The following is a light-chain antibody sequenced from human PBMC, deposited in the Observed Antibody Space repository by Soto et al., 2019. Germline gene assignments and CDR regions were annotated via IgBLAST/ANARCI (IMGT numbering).Light chain of an antibody. Sequence: EIVLTQSPVTLSLSPGERATLSCRASQSVRTYLAWYQVKPGQAPRLLIYDASSRASGVPARFSGSGSGTDFTLTISSLEPEDFALYYCQQRNSWPPITFGQGTKVDIK. J-gene: IGKJ1*01. CDR3: QQRNSWPPIT. V-gene: IGKV3-11*01. CDR2: DAS. CDR1: QSVRTY.